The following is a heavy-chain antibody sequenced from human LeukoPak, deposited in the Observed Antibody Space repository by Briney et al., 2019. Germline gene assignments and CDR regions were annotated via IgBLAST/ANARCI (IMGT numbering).Heavy chain of an antibody. V-gene: IGHV3-33*01. J-gene: IGHJ6*02. CDR2: IWKDGSNK. CDR3: ARDRGSSWYNYYYYGMDV. Sequence: GGSLRLSCAGSGFTFRSNGMNGAGKAQGKGLEGGAVIWKDGSNKYYADSVKGRFTISRDNSKNTLYLQMNSLRAEGTAVYYCARDRGSSWYNYYYYGMDVWGQGTTVTVSS. D-gene: IGHD6-13*01. CDR1: GFTFRSNG.